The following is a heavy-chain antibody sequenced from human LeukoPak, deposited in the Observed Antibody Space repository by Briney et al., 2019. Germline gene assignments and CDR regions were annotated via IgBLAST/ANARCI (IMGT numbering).Heavy chain of an antibody. Sequence: SQTLSLTCTVSGGSISSGGYYWSWIRQHPGKGLEWVGYIYYSGSTYYNPSLKSRVTISVDTSKNQFSLKLSSVTAADTAVYYCARGSATVTEHWGQGTLVTVSS. CDR3: ARGSATVTEH. CDR2: IYYSGST. D-gene: IGHD4-17*01. CDR1: GGSISSGGYY. V-gene: IGHV4-31*03. J-gene: IGHJ4*02.